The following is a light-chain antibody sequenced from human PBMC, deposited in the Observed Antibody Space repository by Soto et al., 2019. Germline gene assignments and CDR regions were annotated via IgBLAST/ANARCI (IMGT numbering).Light chain of an antibody. J-gene: IGLJ7*01. CDR2: EVT. Sequence: QSALTQPASVSGSPGQSITISCTGTSSDVGDYNYVSWYQHHPVKAPKLIIYEVTDRPSGVSNRFSGSKSGNTASLTISGLQAEDEADYYCSSYTSSNTVIFGGGTQLTVL. CDR1: SSDVGDYNY. V-gene: IGLV2-14*01. CDR3: SSYTSSNTVI.